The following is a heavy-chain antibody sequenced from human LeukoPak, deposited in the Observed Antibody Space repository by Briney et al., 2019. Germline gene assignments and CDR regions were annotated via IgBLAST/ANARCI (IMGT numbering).Heavy chain of an antibody. V-gene: IGHV4-59*01. CDR3: ARAVHGMDV. Sequence: SETLSLTCTVSGGSISSYFWSWIRQPPGKGLEWIGYIYYSGSTNYNPSLKSRVTISVDTSKNQFSLKLSSVTAADTAVYYCARAVHGMDVWGQGTTVTVSS. CDR2: IYYSGST. J-gene: IGHJ6*02. CDR1: GGSISSYF.